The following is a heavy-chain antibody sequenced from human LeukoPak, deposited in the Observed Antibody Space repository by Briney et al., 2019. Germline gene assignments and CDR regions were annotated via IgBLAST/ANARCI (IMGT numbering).Heavy chain of an antibody. V-gene: IGHV3-23*01. CDR1: GFTFSSYA. J-gene: IGHJ6*02. CDR2: ISGSGGST. Sequence: PGGSLRLSCAASGFTFSSYAMSWVRQAPGKGLEWVSAISGSGGSTYYADSVKGRFTISRDNSKNTLYLQMNSLRAEDTAVYYCARDVHSSGWATSPTNYYYYGMDVWGQGTTVTVSS. CDR3: ARDVHSSGWATSPTNYYYYGMDV. D-gene: IGHD6-19*01.